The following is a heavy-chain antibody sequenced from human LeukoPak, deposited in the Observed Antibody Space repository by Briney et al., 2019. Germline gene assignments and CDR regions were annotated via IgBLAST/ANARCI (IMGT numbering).Heavy chain of an antibody. V-gene: IGHV3-53*01. CDR2: IYSDGDT. CDR3: ARESQVGALDY. Sequence: GGSLRPSCAASGFTVSSNYMSWVRQSPGKGMEWVSVIYSDGDTYYADSVKGRFTISRDNSKNTLYLQMNSLRAEDTAMYYCARESQVGALDYWGQGTLVTVSS. J-gene: IGHJ4*02. D-gene: IGHD1-26*01. CDR1: GFTVSSNY.